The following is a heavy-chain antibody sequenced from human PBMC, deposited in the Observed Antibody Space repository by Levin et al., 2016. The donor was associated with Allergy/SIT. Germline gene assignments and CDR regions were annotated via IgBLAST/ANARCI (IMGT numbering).Heavy chain of an antibody. CDR2: IYSGGST. Sequence: GESLKISCAASGFTVSSNYMSWVRQAPGKGLEWVSVIYSGGSTYYADSVKGRFTISRDNSKNTLYLQMNSLRAEDTAVYYCARGRGYYYGMDVWGQGTTVTVSS. CDR3: ARGRGYYYGMDV. D-gene: IGHD3-16*01. V-gene: IGHV3-66*01. J-gene: IGHJ6*02. CDR1: GFTVSSNY.